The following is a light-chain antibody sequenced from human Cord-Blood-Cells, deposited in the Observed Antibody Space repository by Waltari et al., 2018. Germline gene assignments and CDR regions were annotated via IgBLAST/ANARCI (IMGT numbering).Light chain of an antibody. CDR2: EGS. CDR3: CSYAGSSTPWV. CDR1: RRDLGSYIL. J-gene: IGLJ3*02. Sequence: QSALTQPASVSGSPGQSIPISCTGTRRDLGSYILVSWYQQHPGKAPNLMIYEGSNRPSGVSNRFSGSKSGNTASLTISGLQAEDEADYYCCSYAGSSTPWVFGGGTKLTVL. V-gene: IGLV2-23*01.